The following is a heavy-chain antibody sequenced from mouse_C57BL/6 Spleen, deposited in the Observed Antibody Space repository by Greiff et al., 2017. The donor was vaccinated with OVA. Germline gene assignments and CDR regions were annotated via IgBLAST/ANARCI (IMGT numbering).Heavy chain of an antibody. CDR1: GFTFSSYG. Sequence: EVQGVESGGDLVKPGGSLKLSCAASGFTFSSYGMSWVRQTPDKRLEWVATISSGGSYTYYPDSVKGRFTISRDNAKNTLYLQMSSLKSEDTAMYYCARPPLIYYDYDERVWYFDVWGTGTTVTVSS. D-gene: IGHD2-4*01. CDR2: ISSGGSYT. J-gene: IGHJ1*03. V-gene: IGHV5-6*01. CDR3: ARPPLIYYDYDERVWYFDV.